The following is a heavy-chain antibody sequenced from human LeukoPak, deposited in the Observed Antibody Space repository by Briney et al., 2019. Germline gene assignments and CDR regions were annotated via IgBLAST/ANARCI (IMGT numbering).Heavy chain of an antibody. Sequence: GGSLRLSCAASGFTFSSYSMNWVRQAPGKGLEWGSSISSSSSYIYYADSVKGRFTISRDNAKNSPYLQMNSLRVEDTAVYYCARDLYYDSRGSPGYWGQGILVTVSS. J-gene: IGHJ4*02. CDR1: GFTFSSYS. V-gene: IGHV3-21*01. CDR3: ARDLYYDSRGSPGY. CDR2: ISSSSSYI. D-gene: IGHD3-22*01.